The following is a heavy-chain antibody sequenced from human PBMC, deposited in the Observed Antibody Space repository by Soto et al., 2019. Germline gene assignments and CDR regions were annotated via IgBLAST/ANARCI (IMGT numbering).Heavy chain of an antibody. CDR2: ISGSGGST. CDR3: AKATRGGAATLIRDY. J-gene: IGHJ4*02. D-gene: IGHD6-13*01. Sequence: EVQLLESGGGLVQPGGSLRLSCAAAGFTFSIYAMRWVRQAPGKGLEWVSAISGSGGSTYYADSVKGRFTISRDNSKNTLHLQMNSLRADDTAVYYCAKATRGGAATLIRDYWGQGTLVTVSS. CDR1: GFTFSIYA. V-gene: IGHV3-23*01.